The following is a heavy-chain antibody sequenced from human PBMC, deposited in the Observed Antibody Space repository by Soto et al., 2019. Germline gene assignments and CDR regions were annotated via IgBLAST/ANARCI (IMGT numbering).Heavy chain of an antibody. CDR1: GGSISSYY. J-gene: IGHJ4*02. D-gene: IGHD3-3*01. Sequence: SETLSLTCTVSGGSISSYYWSWIRQPPGKGLEWIGYIYYSGSTNYNPSLKSRVTISVDTSKNQFSLKLSSVTAADTAVYYCARGQIENYDFWSGYFSPYYFDYWGQGTLVTVSS. V-gene: IGHV4-59*01. CDR3: ARGQIENYDFWSGYFSPYYFDY. CDR2: IYYSGST.